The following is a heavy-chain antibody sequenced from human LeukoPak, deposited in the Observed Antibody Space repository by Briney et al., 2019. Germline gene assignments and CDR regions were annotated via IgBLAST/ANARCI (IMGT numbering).Heavy chain of an antibody. CDR2: IYYTGST. CDR3: ARHLSSGFGDDP. D-gene: IGHD3-16*01. CDR1: GGSISTYY. Sequence: SETLSLTCIASGGSISTYYWSWIRQPPGKGLEWIGYIYYTGSTNYNPSLKSRVTISVDTSKDQFSLKLSSVTAADTAVYYCARHLSSGFGDDPWGQGTLVTVSS. J-gene: IGHJ5*02. V-gene: IGHV4-59*08.